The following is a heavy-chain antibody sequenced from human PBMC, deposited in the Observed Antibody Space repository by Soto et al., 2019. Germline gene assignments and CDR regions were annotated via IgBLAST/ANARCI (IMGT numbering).Heavy chain of an antibody. V-gene: IGHV3-48*03. Sequence: EVQLVESGGGLVQPGGSLRLSCVASGFSFSSYEMNWVRQAPGKGLEWVSFIGSSGTTIYYADSVKGRFTISRDNAKNSLYLQMNSLRAEDTAVYYCVYGYYFDYWGQGTLVTVSS. J-gene: IGHJ4*02. CDR3: VYGYYFDY. CDR2: IGSSGTTI. D-gene: IGHD3-10*01. CDR1: GFSFSSYE.